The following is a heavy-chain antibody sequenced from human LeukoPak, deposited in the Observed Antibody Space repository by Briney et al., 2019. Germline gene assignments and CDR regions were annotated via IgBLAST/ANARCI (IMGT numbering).Heavy chain of an antibody. CDR1: GYTFTGYY. J-gene: IGHJ4*02. Sequence: GASVKVSCKASGYTFTGYYMHWVRQAPGQGLEWMGWINPNSGGTNYAQKLQGRVTMTRDTSISTAYMELSRLRSDDTAAYYCARERRIVVVPAATPRFDYWGQGTLVTVSS. D-gene: IGHD2-2*01. V-gene: IGHV1-2*02. CDR3: ARERRIVVVPAATPRFDY. CDR2: INPNSGGT.